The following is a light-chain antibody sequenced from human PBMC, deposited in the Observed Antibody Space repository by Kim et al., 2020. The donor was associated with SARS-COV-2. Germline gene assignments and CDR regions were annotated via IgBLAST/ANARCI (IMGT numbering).Light chain of an antibody. V-gene: IGLV3-21*04. CDR1: NMGSKS. Sequence: SYELTQPPSLSVAPGKTARITCGGDNMGSKSVHWYQQKPGQAPVVVIYYDTGRPSGVPERFSGSNSGDTATLTISRVEAGDEADYYCQVWDRSTNRVFGGGTQLTVL. J-gene: IGLJ3*02. CDR3: QVWDRSTNRV. CDR2: YDT.